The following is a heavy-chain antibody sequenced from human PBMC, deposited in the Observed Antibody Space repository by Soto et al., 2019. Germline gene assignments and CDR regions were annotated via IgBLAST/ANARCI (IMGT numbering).Heavy chain of an antibody. D-gene: IGHD3-22*01. Sequence: GGSLRLCCAASGFTFSSYAMSWVRQAPGKGLEWVLAISGTGGSTWYADSVRGRFTMSRDSSRNTLYLQMNSLRAEDTAVYYCAKDTYYRDSSGYYVFDYWGQGTLVTVSS. J-gene: IGHJ4*02. CDR1: GFTFSSYA. CDR2: ISGTGGST. CDR3: AKDTYYRDSSGYYVFDY. V-gene: IGHV3-23*01.